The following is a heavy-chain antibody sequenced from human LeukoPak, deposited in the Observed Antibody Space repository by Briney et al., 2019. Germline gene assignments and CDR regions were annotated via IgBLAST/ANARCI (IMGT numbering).Heavy chain of an antibody. D-gene: IGHD6-13*01. CDR1: GFTFSSYA. J-gene: IGHJ4*02. CDR2: ISANGDTT. CDR3: AKEGRIAAGTGDYFDY. V-gene: IGHV3-23*01. Sequence: GGSLRLSCAASGFTFSSYAMSWVRQAPGKGLEGVSSISANGDTTKYADSVEGRFTISRDNSKNTVFLQMNSLRADDTAVYYCAKEGRIAAGTGDYFDYWGQGTLVTVSS.